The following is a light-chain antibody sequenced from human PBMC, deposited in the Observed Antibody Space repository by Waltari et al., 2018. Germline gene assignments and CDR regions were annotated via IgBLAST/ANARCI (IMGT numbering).Light chain of an antibody. CDR3: QQTFSSPYT. J-gene: IGKJ2*01. CDR2: GAS. V-gene: IGKV1-39*01. CDR1: QSIIHY. Sequence: DVDMTQSPSSLSASIGDRITITFRASQSIIHYLTWYQQKQGTAPRLLITGASSLRGGVPSRFSGSGSGTDFSLTISSLQPEDFATYYCQQTFSSPYTFGQGTKLDI.